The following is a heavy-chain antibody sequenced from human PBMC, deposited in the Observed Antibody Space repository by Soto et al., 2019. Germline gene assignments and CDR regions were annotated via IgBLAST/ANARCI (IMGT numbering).Heavy chain of an antibody. CDR3: ATSFI. CDR1: GFTCRRYS. J-gene: IGHJ4*02. D-gene: IGHD3-10*01. V-gene: IGHV3-48*02. CDR2: ISSISSTT. Sequence: SLRLCCAAFGFTCRRYSMSWVRQAPGMGGERVPYISSISSTTNYADSVKGRFTISRDNAKNSLYLQMDSLRDEATAMYYCATSFIRGQGTLVTVSS.